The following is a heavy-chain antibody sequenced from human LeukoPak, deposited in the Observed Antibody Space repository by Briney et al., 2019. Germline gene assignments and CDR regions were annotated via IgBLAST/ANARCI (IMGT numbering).Heavy chain of an antibody. D-gene: IGHD3-3*01. CDR3: ARVFGVVQQGDGMDV. Sequence: PGGSLRLSCAASGFTFSSYSMNWVRQAPGKGLEWVSSISSSSSYIYYADSVKGRFTIPRDNAKNSLYLQMNSLRAEDTAVYYCARVFGVVQQGDGMDVWGQGTTVTVSS. J-gene: IGHJ6*02. CDR1: GFTFSSYS. V-gene: IGHV3-21*01. CDR2: ISSSSSYI.